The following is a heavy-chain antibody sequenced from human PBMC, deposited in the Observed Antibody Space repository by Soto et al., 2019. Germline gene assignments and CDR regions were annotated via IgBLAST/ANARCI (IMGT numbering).Heavy chain of an antibody. D-gene: IGHD6-19*01. Sequence: QVQLVESGGGVVQPGRSLRLSCAASGFTFSSYGMHWVRQAPGKGLEWVAVIWYDGSNKYYADSVKGRFTISRDNSKNTLYLQMNSQRAEDTAVYYCARGAGYSSGWFDYWGQGTLVTVSS. J-gene: IGHJ4*02. CDR2: IWYDGSNK. CDR3: ARGAGYSSGWFDY. CDR1: GFTFSSYG. V-gene: IGHV3-33*01.